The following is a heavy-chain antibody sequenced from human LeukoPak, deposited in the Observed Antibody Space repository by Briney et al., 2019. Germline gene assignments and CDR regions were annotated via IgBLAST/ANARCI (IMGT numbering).Heavy chain of an antibody. CDR1: GFTYSSYG. CDR2: IWYDGSNK. J-gene: IGHJ3*02. V-gene: IGHV3-33*01. CDR3: ARTTQLRAYLGAFDI. Sequence: PGGSLRLSCAASGFTYSSYGMHWVRQAPGKGLGWVAVIWYDGSNKYYADSVRGRFTISRDNSKNTLYLQMNSLRAEDTAVYYCARTTQLRAYLGAFDIWGQGTMVTVSS. D-gene: IGHD2-2*01.